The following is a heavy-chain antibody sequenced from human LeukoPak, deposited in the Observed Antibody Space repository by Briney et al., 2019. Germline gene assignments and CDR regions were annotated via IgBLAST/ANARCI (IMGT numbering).Heavy chain of an antibody. Sequence: GGSLRLSCAASGFTFSSYLMSWVRQAPGKGLEWVANKKQDGSEKYYVDSVKGRFTISRDNAKNSLYLQMNSLRAEDTAVYYCARRPLPDSSGWYYFDYWGQGTLVTVSS. D-gene: IGHD6-19*01. CDR1: GFTFSSYL. CDR3: ARRPLPDSSGWYYFDY. CDR2: KKQDGSEK. J-gene: IGHJ4*02. V-gene: IGHV3-7*01.